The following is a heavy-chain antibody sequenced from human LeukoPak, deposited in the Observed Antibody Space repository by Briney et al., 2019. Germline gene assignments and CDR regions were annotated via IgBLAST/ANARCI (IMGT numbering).Heavy chain of an antibody. V-gene: IGHV3-23*01. CDR2: IFGSGGSP. J-gene: IGHJ4*02. CDR3: ASGGRVGRGYYFDY. CDR1: GFTFGSHA. Sequence: GGSLRLSCEASGFTFGSHAMYWVRQAPGKGLEWVAGIFGSGGSPHYADPVKGRFTISRDNSKNTRYLQMNSLRAEDTAVYYCASGGRVGRGYYFDYWGQGTLVTVSS. D-gene: IGHD1-26*01.